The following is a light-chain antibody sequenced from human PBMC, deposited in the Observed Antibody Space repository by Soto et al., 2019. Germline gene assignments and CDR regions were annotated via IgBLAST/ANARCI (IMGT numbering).Light chain of an antibody. Sequence: DIQMTQSPSTLSASVGDRVTITCRASQSISSWLAWYQQKPGKAPKLLIYDASSLKSGVPSRFSGSGSGTEFTLTIGSVQPDDFATYDCQQYNSYSWTFGQGTKVEIK. J-gene: IGKJ1*01. CDR3: QQYNSYSWT. CDR2: DAS. V-gene: IGKV1-5*01. CDR1: QSISSW.